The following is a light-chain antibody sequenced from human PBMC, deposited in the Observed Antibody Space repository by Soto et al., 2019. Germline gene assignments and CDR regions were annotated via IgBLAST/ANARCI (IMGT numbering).Light chain of an antibody. V-gene: IGKV1-39*01. CDR2: TTS. J-gene: IGKJ5*01. CDR1: QSISSY. Sequence: DIQMTQSPSSLSASVGDRVTITCRASQSISSYLNWYQQKPGKAPKLLICTTSILQSGVPSRFRGSRSRTDFTLTISSLQPEDFATYYCQQSHSTPITFGQGTRLEMK. CDR3: QQSHSTPIT.